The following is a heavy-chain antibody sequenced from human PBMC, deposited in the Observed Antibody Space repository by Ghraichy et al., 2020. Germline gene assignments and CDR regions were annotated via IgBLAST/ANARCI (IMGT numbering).Heavy chain of an antibody. D-gene: IGHD1-26*01. CDR3: AKDSGSYFLKYYFDY. J-gene: IGHJ4*02. V-gene: IGHV3-23*01. CDR2: ISGSGGST. CDR1: GFTFSSYA. Sequence: GGSLRLSCAASGFTFSSYAMSWVRQAPGKGLEWVSAISGSGGSTYYADSVKGRFTISRDNSKNTLYLQMNSLRAEDTAVYYCAKDSGSYFLKYYFDYWGQGTLVTVSS.